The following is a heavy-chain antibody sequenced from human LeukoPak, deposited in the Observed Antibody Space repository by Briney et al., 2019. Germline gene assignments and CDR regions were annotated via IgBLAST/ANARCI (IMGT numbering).Heavy chain of an antibody. CDR1: GFIFRRYW. Sequence: GGSLRLSCAASGFIFRRYWMHWVRQAPGKGLVWVAQVNNDGTGTIYADSVKGRFTMSRDNAKNTLYLQMNSLRTEDTAVYYCARGGIGGATPDYWGQGALVTVSS. CDR3: ARGGIGGATPDY. CDR2: VNNDGTGT. D-gene: IGHD1-26*01. J-gene: IGHJ4*02. V-gene: IGHV3-74*01.